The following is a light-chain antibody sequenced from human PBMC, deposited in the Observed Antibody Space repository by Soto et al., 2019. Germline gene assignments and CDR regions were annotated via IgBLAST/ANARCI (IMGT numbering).Light chain of an antibody. V-gene: IGKV3-11*01. Sequence: EIVLTQSPGTLSLSPGERATLSCRASQSVSSHLAWYQQNPGQAPRLLIYDASNRATGIPARFSGSGSGTDFTLTISSLEPEDFALYHCVQRTTWPWTCGRGSKVEIK. CDR1: QSVSSH. CDR2: DAS. CDR3: VQRTTWPWT. J-gene: IGKJ1*01.